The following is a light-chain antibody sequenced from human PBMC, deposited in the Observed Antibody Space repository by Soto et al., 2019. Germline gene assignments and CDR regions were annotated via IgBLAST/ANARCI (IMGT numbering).Light chain of an antibody. J-gene: IGKJ1*01. Sequence: EIVLTQSPGTLSLSPGERATLSCRASQSVSSNYLAWFQQKPGQAPRLLIYGASSRAAGIPDRFSGSGSGTDFSLTISRLEPEDFVVYSCQQYGSSPRTFGQGTKVEIK. CDR2: GAS. CDR3: QQYGSSPRT. V-gene: IGKV3-20*01. CDR1: QSVSSNY.